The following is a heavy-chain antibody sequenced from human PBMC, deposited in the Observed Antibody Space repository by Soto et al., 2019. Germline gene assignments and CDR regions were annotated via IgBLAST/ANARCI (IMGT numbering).Heavy chain of an antibody. V-gene: IGHV3-7*01. J-gene: IGHJ4*02. CDR2: IKQDGTEK. Sequence: GGSLRLSCAGSGFTFSGHWMTWVRQAPGKGLEWVANIKQDGTEKNYVDSVKGRFTISRDNAKNSVYLEMNSLRAEDTAVYYCARREDYGDSVYGGQGTLVTVSS. CDR1: GFTFSGHW. D-gene: IGHD4-17*01. CDR3: ARREDYGDSVY.